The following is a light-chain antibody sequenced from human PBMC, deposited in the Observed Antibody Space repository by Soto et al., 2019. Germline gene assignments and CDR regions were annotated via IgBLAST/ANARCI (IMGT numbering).Light chain of an antibody. CDR1: QCISSD. CDR2: DAS. V-gene: IGKV1-5*01. J-gene: IGKJ1*01. CDR3: QQDNSYSQT. Sequence: SRMTEAPPTVSASVGHGVAIPSQSSQCISSDLQWYQQKPAISPMLLSCDASSSESGVPSRFSGSGSGTEFTLTISSLQPVDFATYYCQQDNSYSQTFCQGTTADNK.